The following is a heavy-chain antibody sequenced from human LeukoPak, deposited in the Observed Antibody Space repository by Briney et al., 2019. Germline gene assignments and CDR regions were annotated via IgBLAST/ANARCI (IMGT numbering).Heavy chain of an antibody. J-gene: IGHJ4*02. Sequence: PGGSLRLSCAASGFTFSSYWMSWVRQAPGKGLEWVANINQDGSQKYHVDSVKGRFTISRDNAEKSLYLQMNSLRAEDTAVYYCGRVGAYYGSGSYSDYWGQGTLVTVSS. CDR2: INQDGSQK. CDR1: GFTFSSYW. V-gene: IGHV3-7*01. D-gene: IGHD3-10*01. CDR3: GRVGAYYGSGSYSDY.